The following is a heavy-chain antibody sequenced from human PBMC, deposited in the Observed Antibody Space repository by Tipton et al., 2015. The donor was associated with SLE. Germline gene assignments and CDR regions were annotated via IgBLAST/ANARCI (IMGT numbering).Heavy chain of an antibody. D-gene: IGHD1-26*01. CDR1: GGSISSGAYC. J-gene: IGHJ4*02. CDR2: IYYSGNT. V-gene: IGHV4-31*03. CDR3: ARVGVGAIDY. Sequence: TLSLTCTVSGGSISSGAYCWSWIRQHPGKGLEWIGYIYYSGNTYYNPSLKSRVTISVDTSKNQFSLKLSSVTAADTAVYYCARVGVGAIDYWGQGTLVTVSS.